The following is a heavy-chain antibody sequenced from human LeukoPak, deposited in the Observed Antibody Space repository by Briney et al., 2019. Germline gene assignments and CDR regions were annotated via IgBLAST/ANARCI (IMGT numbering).Heavy chain of an antibody. V-gene: IGHV3-30*03. D-gene: IGHD3-10*01. Sequence: GGSLRLSCAASRLLYRSYDILWVRQPPAKGREGGEVVPYDGSNKYYADSVKGRFTISRDNSKNTLYLQMNSQRAEDTAVYYCSHYGSVLTDDWGQGTLVTVSS. CDR1: RLLYRSYD. CDR3: SHYGSVLTDD. J-gene: IGHJ4*02. CDR2: VPYDGSNK.